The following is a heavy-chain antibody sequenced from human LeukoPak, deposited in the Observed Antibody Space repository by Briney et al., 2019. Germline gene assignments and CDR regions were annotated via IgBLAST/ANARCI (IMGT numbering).Heavy chain of an antibody. CDR2: ISGSGGST. V-gene: IGHV3-23*01. Sequence: GGSLRLSCVASGFTFSSYAMSWVRQAPGKGLEWVSAISGSGGSTYYADSVKGRFTISRDNSKNTLYLQMNSLRAEDTAVYYCAKVGTSCYAADYWGQGTLVTVSS. CDR1: GFTFSSYA. CDR3: AKVGTSCYAADY. J-gene: IGHJ4*02. D-gene: IGHD2-2*01.